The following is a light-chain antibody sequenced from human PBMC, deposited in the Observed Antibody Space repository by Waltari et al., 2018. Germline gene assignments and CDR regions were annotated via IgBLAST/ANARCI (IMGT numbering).Light chain of an antibody. V-gene: IGKV1-12*01. CDR2: AAS. Sequence: DIQMTQSPSSVSTSVGDRVPISCRASQGIGTSLAWYQQKPGNAPQLLIFAASTLQSGVPSRFSGSGSGTDFTLTINGLQPEDFATYYCQQAGSFPFTFGPGTKVDFK. J-gene: IGKJ3*01. CDR3: QQAGSFPFT. CDR1: QGIGTS.